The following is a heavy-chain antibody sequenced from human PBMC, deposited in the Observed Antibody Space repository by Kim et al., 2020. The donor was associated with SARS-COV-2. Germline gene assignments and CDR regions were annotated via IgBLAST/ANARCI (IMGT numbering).Heavy chain of an antibody. Sequence: GGSLRLSCAASGFTFSSYSMNWVRQAPGKGLEWVSYISSTSSTIYYADSVKGRFTISRDNAKNSLYLQMNSLRAEDTAVYYCARDRSSMVRGVNLLHWGQGTLVTVSS. CDR1: GFTFSSYS. CDR2: ISSTSSTI. V-gene: IGHV3-48*04. J-gene: IGHJ4*02. D-gene: IGHD3-10*01. CDR3: ARDRSSMVRGVNLLH.